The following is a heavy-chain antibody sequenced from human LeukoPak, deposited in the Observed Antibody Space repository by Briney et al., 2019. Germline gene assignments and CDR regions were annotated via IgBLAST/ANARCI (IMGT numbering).Heavy chain of an antibody. CDR2: ISWNSGSI. V-gene: IGHV3-9*01. Sequence: GGSLRLSCAASGFTFSSYAMSWVRQAPGKGLEWVSGISWNSGSIGYADSVKGRFTISRDNAKNSLYLQMNSLRAEDTALYYCAKAAEPVVPAAMFDYWGQGTLVTVS. CDR3: AKAAEPVVPAAMFDY. D-gene: IGHD2-2*01. J-gene: IGHJ4*02. CDR1: GFTFSSYA.